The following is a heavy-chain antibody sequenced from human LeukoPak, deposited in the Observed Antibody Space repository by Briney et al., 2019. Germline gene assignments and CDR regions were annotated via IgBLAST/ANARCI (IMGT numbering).Heavy chain of an antibody. V-gene: IGHV3-23*01. CDR3: AKDGSLHYYYYMDV. CDR2: TSGSGGST. CDR1: GFTFSSYA. D-gene: IGHD6-13*01. J-gene: IGHJ6*03. Sequence: PGGSLRLSCAASGFTFSSYAMSWVRQAPGKGLEWVSATSGSGGSTYYADSVKGRFTISRDNSKNTLYLQMNSLRAEDTAVYYCAKDGSLHYYYYMDVWGKGTTVTVSS.